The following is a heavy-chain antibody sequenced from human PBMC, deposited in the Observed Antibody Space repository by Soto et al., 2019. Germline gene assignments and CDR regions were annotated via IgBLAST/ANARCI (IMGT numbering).Heavy chain of an antibody. V-gene: IGHV3-30*18. J-gene: IGHJ4*01. Sequence: GGSLRLSCAASGFTFSSYGMHWVRQAPGKGLEWVAVISYDGSNKYYADSVKGRFTISRDNSKNTLYLQMNSLRAEDTAVYYCAKTSYSERERYYFGYWGYGTLVRVSS. D-gene: IGHD1-26*01. CDR2: ISYDGSNK. CDR3: AKTSYSERERYYFGY. CDR1: GFTFSSYG.